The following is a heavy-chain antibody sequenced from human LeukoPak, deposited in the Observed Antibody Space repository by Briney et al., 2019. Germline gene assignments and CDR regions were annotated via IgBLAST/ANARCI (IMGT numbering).Heavy chain of an antibody. Sequence: GASVKVSCKASGSTFTNYYVHWVRQAPGQGLEWLGIINPRDGTTSFAKKFQGRVTVTRDTSTSTVYMELSSLRSEDTAVYYCARTISGSGSFYAGGGDYWGQGTLVTVSS. J-gene: IGHJ4*02. CDR3: ARTISGSGSFYAGGGDY. CDR1: GSTFTNYY. V-gene: IGHV1-46*01. CDR2: INPRDGTT. D-gene: IGHD3-10*01.